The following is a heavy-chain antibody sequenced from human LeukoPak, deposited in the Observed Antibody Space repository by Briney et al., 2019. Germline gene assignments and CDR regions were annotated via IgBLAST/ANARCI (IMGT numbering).Heavy chain of an antibody. CDR1: GGSFSGYY. D-gene: IGHD3-22*01. CDR3: ARGYYYYYDSSGSTHFDL. V-gene: IGHV4-34*01. CDR2: INHSGST. Sequence: SETLSLTCAVYGGSFSGYYWSWIRQPPGKGLEWIGEINHSGSTNYNPSLKSRVTISVDTSKNQFSLKLSSVTAADTAVYNCARGYYYYYDSSGSTHFDLWGRGTLVTVSS. J-gene: IGHJ2*01.